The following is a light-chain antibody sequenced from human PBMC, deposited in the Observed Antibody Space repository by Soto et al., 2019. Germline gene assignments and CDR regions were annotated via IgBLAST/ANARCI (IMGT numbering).Light chain of an antibody. V-gene: IGKV3-11*01. CDR1: QSVSSY. CDR2: DAS. Sequence: EIVLTQSPATLSLSTGERATHSCRASQSVSSYLAWYQQKPGQAPRLLIYDASNRATGIPDRFSGGGSGTDFTLTISRLEPEDFAVYFCQQYAGPPTTFGQGTRLEI. J-gene: IGKJ5*01. CDR3: QQYAGPPTT.